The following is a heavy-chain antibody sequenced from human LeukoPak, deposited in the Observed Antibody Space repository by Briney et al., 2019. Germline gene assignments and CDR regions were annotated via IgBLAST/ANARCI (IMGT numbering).Heavy chain of an antibody. CDR2: VYSVGQT. Sequence: VGALRLSSADPGFSAKSKYMRWVRPAPGAGLGWVSVVYSVGQTYYADSVKGRFTISRDNAKNSLYLQMNSLRAEDTAVYYCARVDFRPELLWFGELFDYWGQGTLVTVSS. J-gene: IGHJ4*02. CDR3: ARVDFRPELLWFGELFDY. V-gene: IGHV3-53*01. D-gene: IGHD3-10*01. CDR1: GFSAKSKY.